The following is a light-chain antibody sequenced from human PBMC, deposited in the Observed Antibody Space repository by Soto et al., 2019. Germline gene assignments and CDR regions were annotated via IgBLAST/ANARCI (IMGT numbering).Light chain of an antibody. CDR3: QQYDNLPPPT. CDR2: DAS. J-gene: IGKJ4*01. V-gene: IGKV1-33*01. Sequence: DIQMTQSPSSLSASVGDRVTITCQASQDISNYLNWYQQKPGKAPKLLIYDASNLETGVPSRFSGSGSGTEFTFTISSLQPEDIATYYCQQYDNLPPPTFGGGTKVEIK. CDR1: QDISNY.